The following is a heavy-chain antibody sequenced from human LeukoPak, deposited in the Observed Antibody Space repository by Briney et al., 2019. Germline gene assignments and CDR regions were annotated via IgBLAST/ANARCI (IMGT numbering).Heavy chain of an antibody. CDR1: GFTVSSNS. V-gene: IGHV3-21*01. D-gene: IGHD4-23*01. Sequence: AGGSLRLSCTVSGFTVSSNSMSWVRQAPGKGLEWVSSISSSSSYIYYADSVKGRFTISRDNAKNSLYLQMNSLRAEDTAVYYCARDGLTVGDYWGQGTLVTVSS. CDR2: ISSSSSYI. CDR3: ARDGLTVGDY. J-gene: IGHJ4*02.